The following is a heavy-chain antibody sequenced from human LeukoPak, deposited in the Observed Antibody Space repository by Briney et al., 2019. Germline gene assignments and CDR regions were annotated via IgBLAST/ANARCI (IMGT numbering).Heavy chain of an antibody. D-gene: IGHD2-2*02. CDR2: IYSGGST. J-gene: IGHJ4*02. CDR3: ARAPGPYCSSTSCYSLDY. V-gene: IGHV3-66*02. Sequence: PGGSLRLSXAASGFTDSNNYMSWVRQAPGKGLEWVSVIYSGGSTYYADSVKGRFTISRDNSKNTLYLQMNSLSTEDTAVYYCARAPGPYCSSTSCYSLDYWGQGTLVTVSS. CDR1: GFTDSNNY.